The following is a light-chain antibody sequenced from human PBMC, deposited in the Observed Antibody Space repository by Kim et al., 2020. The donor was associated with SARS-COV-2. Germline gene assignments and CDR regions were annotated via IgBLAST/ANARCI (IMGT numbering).Light chain of an antibody. J-gene: IGLJ2*01. CDR3: SAWDSSLSVVV. CDR1: SNNVGNQG. CDR2: RNN. V-gene: IGLV10-54*01. Sequence: QAGLTQPPSVSKGLRQTATLTCTGNSNNVGNQGAAWLQKHQGHPPKLLSYRNNNRPSGISERLSASRSGNTASLTITGLQPEDEADYYCSAWDSSLSVVVFGGGTQLTVL.